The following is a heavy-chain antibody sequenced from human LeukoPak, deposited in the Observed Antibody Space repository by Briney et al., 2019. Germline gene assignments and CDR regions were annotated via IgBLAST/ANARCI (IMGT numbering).Heavy chain of an antibody. J-gene: IGHJ4*02. CDR3: ASHQVTSRLGY. V-gene: IGHV3-74*01. Sequence: GGSLRLSCAASGFTFSSYWMYWVRQAPGKGLEWVSRLSPDGSSTSYADSVMGRFTISRDNAKNTLYLQLESLRAEDTAMYYCASHQVTSRLGYWGPGTLVTVSS. CDR1: GFTFSSYW. CDR2: LSPDGSST. D-gene: IGHD3-16*01.